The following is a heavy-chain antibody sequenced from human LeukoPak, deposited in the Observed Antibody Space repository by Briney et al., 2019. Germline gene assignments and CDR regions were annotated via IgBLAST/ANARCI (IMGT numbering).Heavy chain of an antibody. CDR3: ARRITIFGVVNSGFDY. CDR1: GYSFTSYW. D-gene: IGHD3-3*01. CDR2: IYPGDSDT. Sequence: AGESLKISCKGSGYSFTSYWIGWVRQMPGKGLEWMGIIYPGDSDTRYSPSFQVQVTISADKSISTAYLQWSSLKASDTAMYYCARRITIFGVVNSGFDYWGQGTLVTVSS. V-gene: IGHV5-51*01. J-gene: IGHJ4*02.